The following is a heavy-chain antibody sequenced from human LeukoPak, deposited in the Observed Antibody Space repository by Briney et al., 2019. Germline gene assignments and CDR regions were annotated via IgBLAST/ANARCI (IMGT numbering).Heavy chain of an antibody. V-gene: IGHV3-21*01. J-gene: IGHJ4*02. CDR2: ISSSSSYI. CDR3: ARRRITMVRGVIIGAYFDY. D-gene: IGHD3-10*01. CDR1: GFTFSSYS. Sequence: PGGSLRLSCAASGFTFSSYSMNWVRQAPGKGLEWVSSISSSSSYIYYADSVKGRFTISRDNAKNSLYLQMNSLRAEDTAVYYCARRRITMVRGVIIGAYFDYWGQGTLATVSS.